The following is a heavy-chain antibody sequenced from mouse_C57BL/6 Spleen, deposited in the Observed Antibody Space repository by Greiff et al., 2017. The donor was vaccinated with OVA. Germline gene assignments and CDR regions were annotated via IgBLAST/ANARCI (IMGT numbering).Heavy chain of an antibody. CDR3: ASSLTTVVATSTMDY. CDR1: GYTFTSYG. Sequence: VQRVESGAELARPGASVKLSCKASGYTFTSYGISWVKQRTGQGLEWIGEIYPRSGNTYYNEKFKGKATLTADKSSSTAYMELRSLTSEDSAVYFCASSLTTVVATSTMDYWVKEPQSPSPQ. D-gene: IGHD1-1*01. CDR2: IYPRSGNT. J-gene: IGHJ4*01. V-gene: IGHV1-81*01.